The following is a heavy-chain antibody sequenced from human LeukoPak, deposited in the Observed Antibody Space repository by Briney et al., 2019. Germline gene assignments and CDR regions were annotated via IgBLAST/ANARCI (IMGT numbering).Heavy chain of an antibody. D-gene: IGHD5-18*01. J-gene: IGHJ4*02. Sequence: GASVKVSCQASGYTFTSYGISWVRQAPGQGLEWMGWISAYNGNTNYAQKLQGRVTMTRNTSISTAYMELSSLRSEDTAVYYCARIAAMVPNDYWGQGTLVTVSS. CDR3: ARIAAMVPNDY. V-gene: IGHV1-18*01. CDR2: ISAYNGNT. CDR1: GYTFTSYG.